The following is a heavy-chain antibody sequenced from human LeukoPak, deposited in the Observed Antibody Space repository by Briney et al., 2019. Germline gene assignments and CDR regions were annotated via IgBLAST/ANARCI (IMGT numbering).Heavy chain of an antibody. CDR1: GGAFSSYA. CDR3: AREGGYAAFDY. CDR2: ITPFFGTA. J-gene: IGHJ4*02. V-gene: IGHV1-69*13. Sequence: ASVKVSCKASGGAFSSYAISWVRQAPGQGLERMGGITPFFGTANYAQNFQGRVTITADESTSTAYMELSSLRSEDTAMYYCAREGGYAAFDYWGQGTLVTVSS. D-gene: IGHD5-12*01.